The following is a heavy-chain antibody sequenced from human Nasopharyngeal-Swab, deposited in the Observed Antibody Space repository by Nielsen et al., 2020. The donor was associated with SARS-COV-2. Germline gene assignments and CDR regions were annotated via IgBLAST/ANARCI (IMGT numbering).Heavy chain of an antibody. J-gene: IGHJ6*03. D-gene: IGHD1-1*01. V-gene: IGHV1-18*01. CDR2: ISAYNDNT. Sequence: ASVKVSCKASGYTFTSYGISWVRQAPGQGLEWMGWISAYNDNTNYAQKLQGRVTMTTDTSTSTAYMELRSLRSDDTAVYYCARDLTWDWNDPDYYYYMDVWGKGTTVTVSS. CDR1: GYTFTSYG. CDR3: ARDLTWDWNDPDYYYYMDV.